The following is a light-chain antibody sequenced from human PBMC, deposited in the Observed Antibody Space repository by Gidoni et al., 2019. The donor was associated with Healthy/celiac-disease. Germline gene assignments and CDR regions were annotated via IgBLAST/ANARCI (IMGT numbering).Light chain of an antibody. CDR2: AAS. CDR3: QQSYSTPYT. CDR1: QSISSY. Sequence: DIQMTQSPSSLSASVGDRVTITCRASQSISSYLNWYQQKKGKAPKLLIYAASSLQRGVPSRFSGIGSGTDFTLTISSLQPEDFATYYCQQSYSTPYTFGQGTKLEIK. V-gene: IGKV1-39*01. J-gene: IGKJ2*01.